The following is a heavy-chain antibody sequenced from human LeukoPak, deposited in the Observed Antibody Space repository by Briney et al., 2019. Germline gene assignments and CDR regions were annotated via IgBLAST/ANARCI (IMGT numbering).Heavy chain of an antibody. V-gene: IGHV3-7*01. J-gene: IGHJ4*02. CDR3: ARAGWFGEFLGYYFDY. CDR2: IKQDGSAK. Sequence: PGGSLRLSCEGSGFTFSNYWMSWVRQAPGKGLESVATIKQDGSAKEYVDSVKGRFTISRDNAKNSLYLQMNSLRAEDTAVYYCARAGWFGEFLGYYFDYWGQGTLVTVSS. D-gene: IGHD3-10*01. CDR1: GFTFSNYW.